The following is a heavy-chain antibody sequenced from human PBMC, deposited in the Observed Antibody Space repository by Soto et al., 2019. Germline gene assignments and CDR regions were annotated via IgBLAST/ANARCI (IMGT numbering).Heavy chain of an antibody. Sequence: QVQLVESGGGVVQPGRSLRLSCAASGFTFSSYGMHWVRQAPGKGLEWVAVIWFEGSNKFYADSVNGRFTISRDNSKNTVSLQMNSLRDEDSAAYYCATTGPYWGQGTLVTVSS. V-gene: IGHV3-33*01. CDR1: GFTFSSYG. CDR2: IWFEGSNK. J-gene: IGHJ4*02. CDR3: ATTGPY.